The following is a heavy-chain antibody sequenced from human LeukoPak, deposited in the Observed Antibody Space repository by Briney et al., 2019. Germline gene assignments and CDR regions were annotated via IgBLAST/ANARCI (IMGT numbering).Heavy chain of an antibody. CDR2: IRYDGSNK. J-gene: IGHJ6*04. Sequence: SGFXXXXYGMHWVRQAPGKGLXWVAFIRYDGSNKYYADSVKGRFTISRDNSKNTLYMQMNSLRAEDTAVYYXXXXXXXXXXXXXXXXXXVWGKGXTVTISS. V-gene: IGHV3-30*02. CDR1: GFXXXXYG. CDR3: XXXXXXXXXXXXXXXXXV.